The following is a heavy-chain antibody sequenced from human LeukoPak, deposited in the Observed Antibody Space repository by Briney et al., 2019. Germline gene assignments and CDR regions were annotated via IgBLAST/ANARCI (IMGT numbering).Heavy chain of an antibody. V-gene: IGHV3-23*01. CDR2: IGSSGST. J-gene: IGHJ4*02. CDR1: GFTFSSYS. D-gene: IGHD5-12*01. CDR3: AKGAYDYIEIAYFDY. Sequence: GGSLRLSCAASGFTFSSYSMNWVRQAPGKGLEWVSLIGSSGSTFYADSVKGRFTISRDKSKNTLYLQMSSVRAEDTAVYYCAKGAYDYIEIAYFDYWGQGSLVTVSS.